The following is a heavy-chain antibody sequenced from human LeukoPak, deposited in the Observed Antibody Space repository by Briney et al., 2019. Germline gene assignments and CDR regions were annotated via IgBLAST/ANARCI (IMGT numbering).Heavy chain of an antibody. J-gene: IGHJ4*02. V-gene: IGHV3-23*01. CDR1: GFTFTSYA. CDR3: AKGAGGSCYSGSDY. CDR2: ICGSDGTT. Sequence: GGSLRLSCAASGFTFTSYAMSWVRQAPGKGLEWVSVICGSDGTTHYADSVEGRFTISRDNSKNTLYLQMNSLRAEDTAVYYCAKGAGGSCYSGSDYWGQGTLVTVST. D-gene: IGHD2-15*01.